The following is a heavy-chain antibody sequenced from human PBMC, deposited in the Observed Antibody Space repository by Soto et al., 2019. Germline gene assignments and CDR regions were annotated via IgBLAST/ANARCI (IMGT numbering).Heavy chain of an antibody. J-gene: IGHJ6*02. CDR1: GGSISSGDYY. D-gene: IGHD3-3*01. CDR3: ARGAKITIFGVVTRGVPGINYGMDV. Sequence: SETLSLTCTVSGGSISSGDYYWGWIRQPPGKGLEWIGYIYYSGSTYYNPSLKSRVTISVDTSKNQFSLKLSSVTAADTAVYYCARGAKITIFGVVTRGVPGINYGMDVWGQGTTVTVSS. V-gene: IGHV4-30-4*01. CDR2: IYYSGST.